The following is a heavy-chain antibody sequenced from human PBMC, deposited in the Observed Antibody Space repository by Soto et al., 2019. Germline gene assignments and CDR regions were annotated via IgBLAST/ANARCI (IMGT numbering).Heavy chain of an antibody. CDR3: ARAPPCSGGSCYSGYFDY. Sequence: GSLRLSCAASGFTFSSYGMHWVRQAPGKGLEWVAVISYDGSNKYYADSVKGRFTISRDNSKNTLYLQMNSLRAEDTAVYYCARAPPCSGGSCYSGYFDYWGQGTLVTVSS. CDR2: ISYDGSNK. V-gene: IGHV3-30*03. CDR1: GFTFSSYG. J-gene: IGHJ4*02. D-gene: IGHD2-15*01.